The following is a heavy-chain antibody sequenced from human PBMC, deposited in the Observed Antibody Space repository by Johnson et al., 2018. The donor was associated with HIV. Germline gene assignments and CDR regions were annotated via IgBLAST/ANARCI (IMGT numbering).Heavy chain of an antibody. CDR2: IPFHGNQQ. CDR3: EKRGDHCDSSASFDAFEV. Sequence: QVQLVESGGGVVQPGGSLRLSCAASGFSFSSYGMYWARQAPDKGLEWVAYIPFHGNQQYYGDSVKGRFTISRDNSRDTLFLEMNSLNVEDTAVYYCEKRGDHCDSSASFDAFEVWGQEAMDAVSS. V-gene: IGHV3-30*02. CDR1: GFSFSSYG. D-gene: IGHD6-19*01. J-gene: IGHJ3*01.